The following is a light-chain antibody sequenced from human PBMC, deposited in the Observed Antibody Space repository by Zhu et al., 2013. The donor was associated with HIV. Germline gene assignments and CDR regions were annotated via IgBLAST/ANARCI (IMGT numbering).Light chain of an antibody. J-gene: IGKJ4*01. CDR1: QSVGSTF. Sequence: EIVLTQSPGTVSLSPGERATLSCGASQSVGSTFLAWYQQKPGQAPRLLIYGASSRATGIPDRFSGSGSGTDFTLTISRLEPEDFAVYYCQQYYSNPLTFGGGTKVEI. CDR2: GAS. CDR3: QQYYSNPLT. V-gene: IGKV3-20*01.